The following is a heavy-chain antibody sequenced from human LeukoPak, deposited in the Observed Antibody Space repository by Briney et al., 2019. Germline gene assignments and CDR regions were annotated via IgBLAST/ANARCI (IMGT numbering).Heavy chain of an antibody. V-gene: IGHV1-2*02. CDR1: GYTFTGYY. J-gene: IGHJ6*03. Sequence: GASVKVSCKASGYTFTGYYMHWVRQAPGQGLEWMGWINHNSGGTNYAQKFQGRVTMTRDTSISTAYMELSRLRSDDTAVYYCARDAIAAAGTQLPYYYYYMDVWGKGTTVTISS. CDR2: INHNSGGT. CDR3: ARDAIAAAGTQLPYYYYYMDV. D-gene: IGHD6-13*01.